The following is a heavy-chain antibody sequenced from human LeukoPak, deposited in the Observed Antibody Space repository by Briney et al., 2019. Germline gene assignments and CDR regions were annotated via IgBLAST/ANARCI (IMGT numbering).Heavy chain of an antibody. CDR2: THPRTGAT. V-gene: IGHV1-2*02. D-gene: IGHD3/OR15-3a*01. CDR3: AREISRMAGLYYFDS. Sequence: ASVKVSCKASGYTFTDYYMHWVRQAPGQGLEWMGWTHPRTGATNSAQKFQGRVTMTRDTSISTAYMELSRLSSDDTAVYYCAREISRMAGLYYFDSWGQGTLVTVSA. CDR1: GYTFTDYY. J-gene: IGHJ4*02.